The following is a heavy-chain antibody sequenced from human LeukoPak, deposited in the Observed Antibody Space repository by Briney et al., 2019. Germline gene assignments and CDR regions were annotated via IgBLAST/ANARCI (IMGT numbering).Heavy chain of an antibody. J-gene: IGHJ5*02. Sequence: SVKVSCKASGGTFSSYAISWVRQAPGQGLEWMGRIIPILGIANYAQKFQGRVTITADKSTSTAYMELSSLRSEDTAVYYCARGYRNWNDGSWFDPWGQGTLVTVSS. CDR2: IIPILGIA. CDR1: GGTFSSYA. D-gene: IGHD1-1*01. V-gene: IGHV1-69*04. CDR3: ARGYRNWNDGSWFDP.